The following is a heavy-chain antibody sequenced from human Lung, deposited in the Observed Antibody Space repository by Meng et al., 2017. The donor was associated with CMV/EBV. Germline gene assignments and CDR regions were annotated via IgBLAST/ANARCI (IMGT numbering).Heavy chain of an antibody. D-gene: IGHD2-21*02. CDR3: ARIERRRILKYCGSDCSTTDY. CDR1: GGSISSSNL. CDR2: IYHSGST. Sequence: SETLSLXXAVSGGSISSSNLWTWVRQVPGKGLEWIGEIYHSGSTNYNPSLKGRVTISVDKFKNQFSLKLGSVTAADTAVYYCARIERRRILKYCGSDCSTTDYWGQGXLVTVSS. V-gene: IGHV4-4*02. J-gene: IGHJ4*02.